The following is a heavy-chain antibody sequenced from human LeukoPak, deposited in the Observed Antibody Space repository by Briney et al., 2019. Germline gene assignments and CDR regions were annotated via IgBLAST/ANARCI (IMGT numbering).Heavy chain of an antibody. Sequence: SETLSLTCTVSGGSISSGSYYWSWIRQPPGKGLEWIGEINHSGSTNYNPSLKSRVTISVDTSKNQFSLKLSSVTAADTAVYYCARGRYSGYFDYWGQGTLVTVSS. D-gene: IGHD5-12*01. J-gene: IGHJ4*02. CDR1: GGSISSGSYY. V-gene: IGHV4-39*07. CDR3: ARGRYSGYFDY. CDR2: INHSGST.